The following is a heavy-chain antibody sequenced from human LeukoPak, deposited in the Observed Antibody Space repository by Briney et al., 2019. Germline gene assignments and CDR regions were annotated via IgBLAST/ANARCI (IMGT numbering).Heavy chain of an antibody. CDR2: IYTSGST. J-gene: IGHJ4*02. V-gene: IGHV4-4*07. D-gene: IGHD3-22*01. CDR1: GGSISSYY. Sequence: SSETLSLTCTVSGGSISSYYWSWIRQPAGKGLEWIGRIYTSGSTNYNPSLKSRVTMSVDTSKNQFSLKLSSVTAADTAVYYCARDTYYYDSSGYYPIDYWGQGTLVTVSS. CDR3: ARDTYYYDSSGYYPIDY.